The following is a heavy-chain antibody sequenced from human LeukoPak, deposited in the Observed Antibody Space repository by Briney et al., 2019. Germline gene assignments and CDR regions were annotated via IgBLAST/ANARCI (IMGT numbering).Heavy chain of an antibody. CDR3: AKGSRGVVVVPAAIGWFGL. V-gene: IGHV3-23*01. CDR2: ISGSGGST. CDR1: GFTFSSYA. D-gene: IGHD2-2*01. J-gene: IGHJ5*02. Sequence: GGSLRLSCAASGFTFSSYAMSWVRQAPGKGLGWVSDISGSGGSTYYDDSVKGRFTISRDNSKNTLDLQMDSLRAEDTAGYYGAKGSRGVVVVPAAIGWFGLWGQGTLVTVSS.